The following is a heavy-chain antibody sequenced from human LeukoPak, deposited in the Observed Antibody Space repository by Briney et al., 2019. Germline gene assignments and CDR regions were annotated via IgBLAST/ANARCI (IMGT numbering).Heavy chain of an antibody. CDR3: ARTYYYDSSGYILFDY. CDR1: GGTFSSYA. D-gene: IGHD3-22*01. CDR2: IIPIFGTA. V-gene: IGHV1-69*05. Sequence: GSSVTVSCKASGGTFSSYAISWVRQAPGQGLEWMGRIIPIFGTANYAQKFQGRVTITTDESTSTAYMELSSLRSEDTAVYYCARTYYYDSSGYILFDYWGQGTLVTVSS. J-gene: IGHJ4*02.